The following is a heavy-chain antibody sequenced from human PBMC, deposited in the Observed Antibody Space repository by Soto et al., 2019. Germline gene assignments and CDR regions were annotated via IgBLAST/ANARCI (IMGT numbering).Heavy chain of an antibody. CDR2: IIPIFGTA. CDR1: GGTFSSYA. D-gene: IGHD3-10*01. Sequence: SVKVSCKASGGTFSSYAISWVRQAPGQGLEWMGGIIPIFGTANYAQKFQGRVTITADESTSTAYMELSSLRSEDTAVYYCARASLNYYGSGSYLALWGQGTLVTVSS. V-gene: IGHV1-69*13. CDR3: ARASLNYYGSGSYLAL. J-gene: IGHJ4*02.